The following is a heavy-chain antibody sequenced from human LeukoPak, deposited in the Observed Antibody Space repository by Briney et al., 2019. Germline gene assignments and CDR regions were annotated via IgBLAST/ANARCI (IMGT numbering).Heavy chain of an antibody. D-gene: IGHD3-10*01. CDR2: ISSSSSYI. CDR1: GFTFSSYS. Sequence: GGSLRLSCAASGFTFSSYSMNWVRQAPGKGLEWVSSISSSSSYIYYADSVKGRFTISRDNAKNSLYLQMNSLRAEDTAVYYCARDGTMVRGVMVYWGQGTLVTVSS. V-gene: IGHV3-21*04. J-gene: IGHJ4*02. CDR3: ARDGTMVRGVMVY.